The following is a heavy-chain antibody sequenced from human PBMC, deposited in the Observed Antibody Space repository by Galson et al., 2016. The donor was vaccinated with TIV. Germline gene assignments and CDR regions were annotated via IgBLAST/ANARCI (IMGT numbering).Heavy chain of an antibody. CDR3: AKETSSGFSGYGYIDF. CDR1: GLTFSSYA. Sequence: SLRLSCAASGLTFSSYAMSWVRQAPGKGLEWVSAISGSGGSTYYAASVKGRFTLSRDNSKNTLYLQMSSLRADDTAIYYCAKETSSGFSGYGYIDFWGQGTLVTVSS. V-gene: IGHV3-23*01. D-gene: IGHD5-12*01. CDR2: ISGSGGST. J-gene: IGHJ4*02.